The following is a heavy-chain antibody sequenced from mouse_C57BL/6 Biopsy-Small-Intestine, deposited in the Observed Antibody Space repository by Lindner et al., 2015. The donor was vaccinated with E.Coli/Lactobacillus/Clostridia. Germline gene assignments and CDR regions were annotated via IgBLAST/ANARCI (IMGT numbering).Heavy chain of an antibody. D-gene: IGHD2-4*01. V-gene: IGHV14-2*01. CDR1: GFNIKDYY. Sequence: VQLQESGAELVKPGASVKLSCTASGFNIKDYYMHWVKQRAEQGLEWIGRIDPEDGETEYAPKFQGKATITADTSSNTAYLQLSSLTSEDTAVYYCAREGLYDYGNYFDYWGQGTTLTVSS. J-gene: IGHJ2*01. CDR3: AREGLYDYGNYFDY. CDR2: IDPEDGET.